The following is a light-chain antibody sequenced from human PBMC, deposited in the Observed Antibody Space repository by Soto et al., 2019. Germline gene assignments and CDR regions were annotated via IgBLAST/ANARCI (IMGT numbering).Light chain of an antibody. CDR1: SSDIGAYNY. CDR3: SSYGGRSSYI. J-gene: IGLJ1*01. Sequence: ISSDIGAYNYVSWYRQHPGKAPKLMIYDVSKRPSGVPDRFSGSKSGNTASLTVSGLQAEDEADYYCSSYGGRSSYIFGTGTKVIVL. V-gene: IGLV2-8*01. CDR2: DVS.